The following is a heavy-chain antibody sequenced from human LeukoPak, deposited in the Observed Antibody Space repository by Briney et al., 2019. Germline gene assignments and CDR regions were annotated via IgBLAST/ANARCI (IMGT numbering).Heavy chain of an antibody. CDR1: GGSINSDY. J-gene: IGHJ4*02. CDR3: ARQKTYYDFWSGSRPIYYFDY. CDR2: IYYSGSST. Sequence: SETLSLTCTVSGGSINSDYWSWVRQSPGKGLEWIGYIYYSGSSTNYNPSLKSRVTISVDTSKNQFSLKLSSVTAADTAVYYCARQKTYYDFWSGSRPIYYFDYWGQGTLVTVSS. V-gene: IGHV4-59*08. D-gene: IGHD3-3*01.